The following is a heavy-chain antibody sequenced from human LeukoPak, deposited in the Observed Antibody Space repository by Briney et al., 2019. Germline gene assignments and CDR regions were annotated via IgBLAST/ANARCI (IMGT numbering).Heavy chain of an antibody. CDR2: IVVGSGNT. D-gene: IGHD4-23*01. CDR3: ARETTVVTRGYFDY. CDR1: GFTFTSSA. Sequence: SVKVSCKASGFTFTSSAMQWVRQARGQRLEWIGWIVVGSGNTNYAQKFQERVTITRDMSTSTAYMELSSLRSEDTAVYYCARETTVVTRGYFDYWGQGTLVTVSS. J-gene: IGHJ4*02. V-gene: IGHV1-58*02.